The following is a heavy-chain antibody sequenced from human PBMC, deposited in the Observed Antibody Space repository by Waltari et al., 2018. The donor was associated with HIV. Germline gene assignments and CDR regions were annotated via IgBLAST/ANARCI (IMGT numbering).Heavy chain of an antibody. CDR2: INWNSRTV. V-gene: IGHV3-9*01. Sequence: EVHLVESGGDLVQPGRSLRLSCAASGFTFDDYAMHWVRQGPGKGLEWVSTINWNSRTVGYADSVKGRFTISRDNAKNSLYLQMNSLRPEDTALYYCAKDKMNSCDSGGYYSGYYAMDVWGQGTTVTVSS. CDR1: GFTFDDYA. D-gene: IGHD3-22*01. CDR3: AKDKMNSCDSGGYYSGYYAMDV. J-gene: IGHJ6*02.